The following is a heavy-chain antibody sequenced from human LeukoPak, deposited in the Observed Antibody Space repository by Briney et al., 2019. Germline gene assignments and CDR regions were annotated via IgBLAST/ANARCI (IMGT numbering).Heavy chain of an antibody. CDR1: GFTFGSYS. J-gene: IGHJ5*02. CDR3: ARRRDIVVVPAAYNWFDP. D-gene: IGHD2-2*01. Sequence: GGSLRLSCAASGFTFGSYSMNWVRQAPGKGLEWVSSISSSSSYIYYADSVKGRFTISRDNAKNSLYLQMNSLRAEDTAVYYCARRRDIVVVPAAYNWFDPWGQGTLVTVSS. CDR2: ISSSSSYI. V-gene: IGHV3-21*01.